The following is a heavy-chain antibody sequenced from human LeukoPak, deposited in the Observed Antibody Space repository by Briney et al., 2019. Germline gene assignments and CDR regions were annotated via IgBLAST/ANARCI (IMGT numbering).Heavy chain of an antibody. Sequence: SETLSLTCTVSGGSISSHYWSWIRQPPGKGLEWIGYIYYSGSTNYNPSLKSRVTISVDTSKNQFSLKLSSVTAADTAVYYCARLLSSGWYSGPEYYFDYWGQGTLVTVSS. CDR1: GGSISSHY. CDR2: IYYSGST. D-gene: IGHD6-19*01. CDR3: ARLLSSGWYSGPEYYFDY. V-gene: IGHV4-59*08. J-gene: IGHJ4*02.